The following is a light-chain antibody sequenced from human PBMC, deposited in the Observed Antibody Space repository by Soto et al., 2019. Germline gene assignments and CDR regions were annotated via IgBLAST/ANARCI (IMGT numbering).Light chain of an antibody. V-gene: IGLV2-14*01. J-gene: IGLJ3*02. CDR2: EVS. CDR1: SSDVGVYNF. CDR3: SSYTGNNALV. Sequence: QSVLTQPASVSGSPGQSVTISCTGSSSDVGVYNFVSWYQQHPAKAPKFIIYEVSNRPSGVSNHFSGSKSDNTASLTISGLQPEDEADYYCSSYTGNNALVFGGGTQLTVL.